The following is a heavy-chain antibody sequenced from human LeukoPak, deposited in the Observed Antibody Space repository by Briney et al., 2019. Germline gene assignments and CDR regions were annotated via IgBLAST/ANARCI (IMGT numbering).Heavy chain of an antibody. V-gene: IGHV3-33*07. CDR1: GFTFINYG. J-gene: IGHJ4*02. CDR2: VWYDGNNK. D-gene: IGHD1-14*01. CDR3: ARDPERSGFDF. Sequence: GGSLRLSCAASGFTFINYGMYWVRQAPGKGLEWAATVWYDGNNKYYADSVRARFTISRDNSKNMVFLHMNSLRVEDTAIYYCARDPERSGFDFWGQGTLLTVSS.